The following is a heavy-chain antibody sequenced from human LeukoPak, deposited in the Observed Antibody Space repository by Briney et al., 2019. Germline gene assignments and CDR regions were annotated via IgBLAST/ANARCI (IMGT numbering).Heavy chain of an antibody. CDR1: GYTFTNYY. CDR2: IYPSGGST. J-gene: IGHJ4*02. Sequence: ASMKVSCKASGYTFTNYYMHWVRQAPGQGLEWMGIIYPSGGSTNYAQKLQGRVTMTRDTSTSTLYMELSSLRSEDTAVYYCARSDSYGKAPYFTYWGQGTLVTVSS. CDR3: ARSDSYGKAPYFTY. D-gene: IGHD5-24*01. V-gene: IGHV1-46*04.